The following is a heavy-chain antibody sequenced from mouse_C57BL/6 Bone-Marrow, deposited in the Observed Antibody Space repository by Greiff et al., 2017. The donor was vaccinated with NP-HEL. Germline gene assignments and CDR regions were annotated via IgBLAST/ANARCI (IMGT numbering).Heavy chain of an antibody. CDR1: GYTFTDYY. Sequence: EVQLQQSGPELVKPGASVKISCKASGYTFTDYYVNWVKQSHGKSLEWIGDINPKNGGTSYNQKFKGKATLTVDTSSSTAYMEIRSLTAEDSAVYYCARATYYDYDGAMDYWGQGTSVTVSS. V-gene: IGHV1-26*01. J-gene: IGHJ4*01. D-gene: IGHD2-4*01. CDR2: INPKNGGT. CDR3: ARATYYDYDGAMDY.